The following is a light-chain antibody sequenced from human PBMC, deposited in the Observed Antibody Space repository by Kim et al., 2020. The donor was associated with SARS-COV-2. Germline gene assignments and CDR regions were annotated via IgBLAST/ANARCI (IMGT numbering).Light chain of an antibody. Sequence: GDGATITCRASQGISCWLAWYQQQPGKAPKLLIYAASKLQSGVPSRFSGSGSGTDFTLTINSLQPEDFATYYCQQANTFPLTFGPGTRVDIK. V-gene: IGKV1D-12*01. CDR1: QGISCW. CDR2: AAS. J-gene: IGKJ3*01. CDR3: QQANTFPLT.